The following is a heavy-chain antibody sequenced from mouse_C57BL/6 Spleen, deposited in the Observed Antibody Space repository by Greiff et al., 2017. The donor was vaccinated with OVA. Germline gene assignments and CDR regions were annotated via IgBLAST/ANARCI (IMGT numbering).Heavy chain of an antibody. D-gene: IGHD1-1*01. CDR2: IRSKSNNYAT. V-gene: IGHV10-1*01. J-gene: IGHJ3*01. CDR1: GFSFNTYA. CDR3: VGESGDGRAY. Sequence: EVQRVESGGGLVQPQGSLKLSCAASGFSFNTYAMNWVRHAPGKGLEWVARIRSKSNNYATYYADSVEDRFTISRDDSESMLYLQINNLKTRDTARNYCVGESGDGRAYWGQGPLVRVAA.